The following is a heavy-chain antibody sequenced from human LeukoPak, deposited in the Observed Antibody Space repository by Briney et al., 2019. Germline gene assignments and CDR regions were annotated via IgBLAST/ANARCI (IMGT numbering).Heavy chain of an antibody. CDR1: GFTFSSYI. D-gene: IGHD6-13*01. CDR2: ISSSSSTI. J-gene: IGHJ4*02. Sequence: PGGSLRLSCAASGFTFSSYIMNWVRQAPGKGLEWVSYISSSSSTIYYADSVKGRFTISRDNSKNTLFLQMNSLRAEDTAVYYCARGSVASAYSSSFYWGRGTLVTVSS. CDR3: ARGSVASAYSSSFY. V-gene: IGHV3-48*01.